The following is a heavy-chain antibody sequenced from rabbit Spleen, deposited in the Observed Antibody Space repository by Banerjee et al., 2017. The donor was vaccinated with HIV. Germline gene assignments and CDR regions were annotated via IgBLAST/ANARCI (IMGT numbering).Heavy chain of an antibody. CDR1: GFSFSSSYV. D-gene: IGHD1-1*01. CDR3: ARDTSSSFSSYGMDL. V-gene: IGHV1S45*01. CDR2: IYNGDGST. J-gene: IGHJ6*01. Sequence: QEQLEESGGDLVKPEGSLTLTCTASGFSFSSSYVISWVRQAPGKGLEWIGCIYNGDGSTWYASWAKGRFTISKTSSTTVTLQMTRLTAADTATYFCARDTSSSFSSYGMDLWGQGTLVTVS.